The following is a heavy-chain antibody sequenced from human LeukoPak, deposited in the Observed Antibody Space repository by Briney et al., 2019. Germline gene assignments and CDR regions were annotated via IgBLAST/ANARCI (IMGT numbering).Heavy chain of an antibody. J-gene: IGHJ4*02. V-gene: IGHV3-20*04. CDR3: AREGYYYDSSGYYYGVFDY. Sequence: WGSLRLSCAASGFTFDDYDMSWVRQAPGKGLEWVSGINWNGGSTGYADSVKGRFTIARDNAKNSLYLQMNSLRAEDTALYYCAREGYYYDSSGYYYGVFDYWGQGTLVTVSS. CDR1: GFTFDDYD. D-gene: IGHD3-22*01. CDR2: INWNGGST.